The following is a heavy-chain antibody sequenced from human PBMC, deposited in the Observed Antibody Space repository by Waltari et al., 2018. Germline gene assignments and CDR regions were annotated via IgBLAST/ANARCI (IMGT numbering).Heavy chain of an antibody. CDR2: IKSKTYGGIT. V-gene: IGHV3-15*01. CDR3: TTEALGGHFYYGSGSYDY. CDR1: GFTFSNAW. D-gene: IGHD3-10*01. Sequence: EVQLVESGGGLVKPGGSLRLSCAASGFTFSNAWMSWVRQAPGKGREWVGRIKSKTYGGITDYAAPVKGRFTISRADSINTLYLQMNSLKTEDTAVYYCTTEALGGHFYYGSGSYDYWGQGTLVTVSS. J-gene: IGHJ4*02.